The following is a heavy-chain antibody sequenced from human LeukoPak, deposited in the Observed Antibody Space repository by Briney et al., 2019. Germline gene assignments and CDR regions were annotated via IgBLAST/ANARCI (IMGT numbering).Heavy chain of an antibody. CDR3: ARFRLVEVTAPPDAFDI. CDR2: INHSGST. Sequence: SETLSLTCAVYGGSFSGYYWSWIRQPPGKGLEWIGEINHSGSTNYNPSLKSRVTISVDTSKNQFSLKLSSVTAADTAVYYCARFRLVEVTAPPDAFDIWGQGAMVTVSS. V-gene: IGHV4-34*01. D-gene: IGHD2-21*02. J-gene: IGHJ3*02. CDR1: GGSFSGYY.